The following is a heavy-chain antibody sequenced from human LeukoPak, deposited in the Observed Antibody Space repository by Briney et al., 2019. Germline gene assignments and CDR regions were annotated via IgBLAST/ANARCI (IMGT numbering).Heavy chain of an antibody. D-gene: IGHD3-22*01. CDR3: ARGGSSGYYLGY. V-gene: IGHV4-59*01. Sequence: SETLSLTCTVSGGSISSYYWSWIRQPPGKGLEWIGYIYYSGSTNYNPSLKSRVTISVDTSKNQFSLKLSSVTAADTAVYYCARGGSSGYYLGYWGQGTLVTVSS. J-gene: IGHJ4*02. CDR2: IYYSGST. CDR1: GGSISSYY.